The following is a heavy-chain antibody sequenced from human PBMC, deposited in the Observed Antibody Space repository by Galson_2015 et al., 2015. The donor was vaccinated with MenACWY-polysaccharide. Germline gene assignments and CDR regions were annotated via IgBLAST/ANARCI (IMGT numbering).Heavy chain of an antibody. CDR3: ARAAAGPRRYFDY. D-gene: IGHD6-13*01. Sequence: ETLSLTCTVSGGSISSSSYYWGWIRQPPGKGLEWIGSIYYSGSTYYDPSLKSRVTISVDTSKNQFSLKLSSVTAADTAVYYCARAAAGPRRYFDYWGQGTLVTVSS. CDR1: GGSISSSSYY. J-gene: IGHJ4*02. CDR2: IYYSGST. V-gene: IGHV4-39*01.